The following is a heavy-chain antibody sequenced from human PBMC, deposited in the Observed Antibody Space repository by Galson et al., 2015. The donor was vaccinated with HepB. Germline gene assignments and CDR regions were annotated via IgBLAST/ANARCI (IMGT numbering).Heavy chain of an antibody. Sequence: SLRLSCAASGFTFKNYAMTWVRQGPGKGLEWVSVVSGSGGSTFYADSVKGRFTISRDNSRNTLYLQMNSLRAEDTAVYYCATSPYYYDSNGYLTAIDYWDQGTLVAVSS. D-gene: IGHD3-22*01. CDR3: ATSPYYYDSNGYLTAIDY. CDR2: VSGSGGST. J-gene: IGHJ4*02. V-gene: IGHV3-23*01. CDR1: GFTFKNYA.